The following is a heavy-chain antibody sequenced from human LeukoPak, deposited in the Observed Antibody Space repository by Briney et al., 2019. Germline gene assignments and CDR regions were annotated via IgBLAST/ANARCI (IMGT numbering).Heavy chain of an antibody. CDR3: ARVHRGYSYGRPDY. Sequence: GGSLRLSCAASGFAFSDYSMNWVRQAPGKGLEWVSYISSSDNTIHYADSVKGRLTISRDNAKNSLYLEMNSLRDEDTAVYYCARVHRGYSYGRPDYWGQGTLVTVSS. V-gene: IGHV3-48*02. CDR1: GFAFSDYS. J-gene: IGHJ4*02. D-gene: IGHD5-18*01. CDR2: ISSSDNTI.